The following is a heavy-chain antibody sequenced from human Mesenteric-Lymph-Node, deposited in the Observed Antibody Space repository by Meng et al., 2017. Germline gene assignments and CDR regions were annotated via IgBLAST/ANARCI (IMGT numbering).Heavy chain of an antibody. V-gene: IGHV3-9*01. CDR2: ISWNSGSI. D-gene: IGHD6-13*01. CDR1: GFTFSSYW. CDR3: AKDMAALHGHGAFDI. Sequence: SLKISCAASGFTFSSYWMHWVRQAPGKGLEWVSGISWNSGSIGYADSVKGRFTISRDNAKNSLYPQMNSLRAEDTALYYCAKDMAALHGHGAFDIWGQGTMVTVSS. J-gene: IGHJ3*02.